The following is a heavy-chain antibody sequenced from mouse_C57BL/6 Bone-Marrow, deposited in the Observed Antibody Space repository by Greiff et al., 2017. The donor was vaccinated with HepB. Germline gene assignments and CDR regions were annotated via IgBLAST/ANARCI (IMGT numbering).Heavy chain of an antibody. D-gene: IGHD2-5*01. CDR2: ISNLAYSI. J-gene: IGHJ2*01. CDR1: GFTFSDYG. Sequence: EVMLVESGGGLVQPGGSLKLSCAASGFTFSDYGMAWVRQAPRKGPEWVAFISNLAYSIYYADTVTGRFTISRENAKNTLYLEMSSLRSEDTAMYYCARQALYRNYPYFDYWGQGTTLTVSS. CDR3: ARQALYRNYPYFDY. V-gene: IGHV5-15*04.